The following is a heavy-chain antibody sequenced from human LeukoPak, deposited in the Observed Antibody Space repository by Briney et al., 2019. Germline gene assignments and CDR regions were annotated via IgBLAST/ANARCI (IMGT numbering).Heavy chain of an antibody. CDR2: INTNTGNP. J-gene: IGHJ4*01. Sequence: ASVKVPCKASGYTFTSYAMNWVRQAPGQGLEWMGWINTNTGNPTYAQGFTGRFVFSLDTSVSTAYLQISSLKAEDTAVYYCASSKSDSSGYYYYIWWGQGTLVTVSS. D-gene: IGHD3-22*01. V-gene: IGHV7-4-1*02. CDR3: ASSKSDSSGYYYYIW. CDR1: GYTFTSYA.